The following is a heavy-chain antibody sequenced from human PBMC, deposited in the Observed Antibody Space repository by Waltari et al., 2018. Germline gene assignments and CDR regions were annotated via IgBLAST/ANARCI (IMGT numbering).Heavy chain of an antibody. Sequence: QAPGKGLVRVTRKNSDGSSTSYADSVKGLFTISKDHPKNTVYLQMNSLRAEDTAIYYCARGARRTTVTTGWWYFDLWGRGTLVTVSS. J-gene: IGHJ2*01. V-gene: IGHV3-74*01. CDR3: ARGARRTTVTTGWWYFDL. CDR2: KNSDGSST. D-gene: IGHD4-17*01.